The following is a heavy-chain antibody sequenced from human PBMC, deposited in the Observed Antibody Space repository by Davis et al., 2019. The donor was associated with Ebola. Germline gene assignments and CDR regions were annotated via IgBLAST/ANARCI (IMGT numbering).Heavy chain of an antibody. Sequence: GESLKISCAASGFTFSSYSMNWVRQAPGKGLEWVSYISSSSSTIYYADSVKGRFTISRDNAKNSLYLQMNSLRDEDTAVYYCASLYGSGSYPYMDVWGQGTTVTVSS. J-gene: IGHJ6*02. CDR3: ASLYGSGSYPYMDV. V-gene: IGHV3-48*02. CDR2: ISSSSSTI. D-gene: IGHD3-10*01. CDR1: GFTFSSYS.